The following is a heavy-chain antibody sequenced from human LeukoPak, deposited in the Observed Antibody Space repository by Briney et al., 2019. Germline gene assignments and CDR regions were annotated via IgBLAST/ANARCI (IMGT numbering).Heavy chain of an antibody. J-gene: IGHJ3*02. CDR2: ISTSNGDT. V-gene: IGHV1-18*01. Sequence: ASVKVSCKASGYTFSTYGISWVRQAPGQGLEWMGWISTSNGDTKYAQKLQGRVTMTTDTSTSTAYMELRNLRSDDTAVYFCAREMDSSEAFDIWGQGTLVTVS. D-gene: IGHD3-22*01. CDR3: AREMDSSEAFDI. CDR1: GYTFSTYG.